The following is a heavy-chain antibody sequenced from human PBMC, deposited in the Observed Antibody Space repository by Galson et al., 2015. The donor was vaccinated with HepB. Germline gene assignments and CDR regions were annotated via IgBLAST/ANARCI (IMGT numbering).Heavy chain of an antibody. CDR1: GFTFSNAW. V-gene: IGHV3-15*01. CDR3: TIEGRITIFGVAPLDY. Sequence: SLRLSCAASGFTFSNAWMSWVRQAPGKGLEWVGRIKSKTDGGTTDYAAPVKGRFTISRDDSKNTLYLQMNSLKTEDTAVYHCTIEGRITIFGVAPLDYWGQGTLVTVSS. D-gene: IGHD3-3*01. J-gene: IGHJ4*02. CDR2: IKSKTDGGTT.